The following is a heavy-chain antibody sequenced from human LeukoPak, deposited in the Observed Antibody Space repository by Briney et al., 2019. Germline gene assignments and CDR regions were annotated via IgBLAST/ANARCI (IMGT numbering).Heavy chain of an antibody. CDR3: ARDPPDYDSSGHSTTDS. J-gene: IGHJ4*02. D-gene: IGHD3-22*01. V-gene: IGHV3-21*01. CDR2: ISSSSYYI. Sequence: GGSLRLSCAASGFTFSRNTMNWVRQAPGKGLEWVSSISSSSYYIYYADSVKGRFTISRDNAKKSLYLQMNSLRVEDTAVYYCARDPPDYDSSGHSTTDSWGQGTLVTVSS. CDR1: GFTFSRNT.